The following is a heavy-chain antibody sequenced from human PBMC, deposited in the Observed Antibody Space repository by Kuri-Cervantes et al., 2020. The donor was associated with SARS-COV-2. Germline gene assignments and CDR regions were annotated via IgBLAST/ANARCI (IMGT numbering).Heavy chain of an antibody. CDR2: IGTAGDT. CDR1: GFTFSSYD. D-gene: IGHD3-10*01. Sequence: GGSLRLSCAASGFTFSSYDMHWVRQATGKGLEWVSAIGTAGDTYHPGSVKGRFTISRENAKNSLYLQMNSLRAEDTAVYYCAKELLWFGDLHGGYLDYWGQGTLVTVSS. J-gene: IGHJ4*02. V-gene: IGHV3-13*01. CDR3: AKELLWFGDLHGGYLDY.